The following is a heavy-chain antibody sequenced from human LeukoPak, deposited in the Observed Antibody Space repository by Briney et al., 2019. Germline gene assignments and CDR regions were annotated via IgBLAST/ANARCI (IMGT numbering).Heavy chain of an antibody. CDR2: INPNSGGT. D-gene: IGHD3-16*01. J-gene: IGHJ4*02. Sequence: ASVKVSCKASGYTFTGYYMHWARQAPGQGLEWMGWINPNSGGTNYAQKFQGRVTMTRDTSISTAYMELSRLRSDDTAVYYCARDFRSGYDYVWGSYLYWGQGTLVTVSS. V-gene: IGHV1-2*02. CDR1: GYTFTGYY. CDR3: ARDFRSGYDYVWGSYLY.